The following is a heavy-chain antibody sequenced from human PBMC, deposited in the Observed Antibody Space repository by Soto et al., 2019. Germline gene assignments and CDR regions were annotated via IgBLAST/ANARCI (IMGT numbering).Heavy chain of an antibody. D-gene: IGHD3-10*01. V-gene: IGHV3-49*04. Sequence: GGSLRLSCTASGFTFGDYAMSWVRQAPGKGLEWVGFIRSKAYGGTTEYAASVKGRFTISRDDSKSIAYLQMNSLKTEDTAVYYCTRDPPMVRGVITFYYYGMDVWGPGTTVTVYS. CDR1: GFTFGDYA. CDR2: IRSKAYGGTT. J-gene: IGHJ6*02. CDR3: TRDPPMVRGVITFYYYGMDV.